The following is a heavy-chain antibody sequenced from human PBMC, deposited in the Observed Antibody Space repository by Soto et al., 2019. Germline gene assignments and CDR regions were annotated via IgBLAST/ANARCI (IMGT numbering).Heavy chain of an antibody. J-gene: IGHJ5*02. V-gene: IGHV4-59*01. CDR1: GGSISSYY. CDR2: IYYSGST. CDR3: ATSQREQMAWFDP. D-gene: IGHD6-13*01. Sequence: SETLSLTCTVSGGSISSYYWSWIRQPPGKGLEWIGYIYYSGSTNYNPSLKSRVTISVDTSKNQFSLKLSSVTAADTAVYYCATSQREQMAWFDPWGQGTLVTVSS.